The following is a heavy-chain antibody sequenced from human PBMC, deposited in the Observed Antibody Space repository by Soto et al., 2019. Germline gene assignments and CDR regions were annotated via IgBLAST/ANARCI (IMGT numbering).Heavy chain of an antibody. CDR3: AKSKGPHTFGGVIVMYY. J-gene: IGHJ4*02. CDR1: GFTFSSYA. CDR2: ISGSGGST. D-gene: IGHD3-16*02. V-gene: IGHV3-23*01. Sequence: EVQLLESGGGLVQPGGSLRLSCAASGFTFSSYAMSWVRQAPGKGLEWVSAISGSGGSTYYADSVKGRFTISRDNSKNTLYLQMNSLRAEDTAVYYCAKSKGPHTFGGVIVMYYWGQGTLVTVSS.